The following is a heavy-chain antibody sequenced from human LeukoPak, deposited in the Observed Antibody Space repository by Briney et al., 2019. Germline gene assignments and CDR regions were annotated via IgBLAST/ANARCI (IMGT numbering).Heavy chain of an antibody. V-gene: IGHV1-2*06. CDR2: IDPNSGGT. Sequence: ASVKVSCKAYGYTFTGYAMHWVRQAPGQGLEWVGRIDPNSGGTNYAQDFQGRVTITGDTSINTAYMELSRLRSDDTAMYYCTRDLTISGPIGIWGQGTLVTVSA. CDR3: TRDLTISGPIGI. CDR1: GYTFTGYA. D-gene: IGHD3-9*01. J-gene: IGHJ4*02.